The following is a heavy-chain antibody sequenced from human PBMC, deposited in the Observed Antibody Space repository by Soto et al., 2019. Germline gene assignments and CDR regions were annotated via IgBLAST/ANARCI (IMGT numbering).Heavy chain of an antibody. CDR1: GFTFDDYT. Sequence: ALRLSCAASGFTFDDYTMHWVRQAPGKGLEWVSLISWDGGSTYYADSVKGRFTISRDNSKNSLYLQMNSLRTEDTALYYCAKDILRTASLDAFDICGQGTMVTVSS. CDR2: ISWDGGST. V-gene: IGHV3-43*01. D-gene: IGHD2-15*01. J-gene: IGHJ3*02. CDR3: AKDILRTASLDAFDI.